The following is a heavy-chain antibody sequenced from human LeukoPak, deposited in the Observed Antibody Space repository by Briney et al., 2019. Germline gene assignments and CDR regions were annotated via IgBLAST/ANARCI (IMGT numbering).Heavy chain of an antibody. CDR1: GFTFSSYG. J-gene: IGHJ4*02. CDR2: ISSDGSNK. V-gene: IGHV3-30*18. CDR3: ANENYYDSSGYLDN. D-gene: IGHD3-22*01. Sequence: GGSLRLSCAASGFTFSSYGMHWVRQAPGKGLEWVSVISSDGSNKYYADSVKGRFTISRGNTKNTLYLQMNSLRAEDTAVFYCANENYYDSSGYLDNWGQGTLVTVSS.